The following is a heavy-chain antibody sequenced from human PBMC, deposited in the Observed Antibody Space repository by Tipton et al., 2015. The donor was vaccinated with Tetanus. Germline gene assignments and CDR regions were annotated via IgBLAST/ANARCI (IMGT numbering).Heavy chain of an antibody. V-gene: IGHV3-30*03. Sequence: SLRLSCAASGFTFSSYGMHWVRQAPGKGLECVALISSDGSDKYYADSVKGRFTISRDNSKNTLYVQMNSLRGEDTAVYYCGAGYSYGQYWGQGILVTVSS. CDR1: GFTFSSYG. CDR2: ISSDGSDK. J-gene: IGHJ4*02. CDR3: GAGYSYGQY. D-gene: IGHD5-18*01.